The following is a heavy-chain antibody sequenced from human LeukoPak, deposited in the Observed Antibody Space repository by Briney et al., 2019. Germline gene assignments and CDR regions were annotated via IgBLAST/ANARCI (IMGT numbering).Heavy chain of an antibody. D-gene: IGHD5-24*01. J-gene: IGHJ3*02. CDR2: IYPGDSET. V-gene: IGHV5-51*01. CDR3: TRSPRDGYHDAFDI. CDR1: GYSFTTYW. Sequence: GESLKISCKGSGYSFTTYWIAWVRQMPGEGLEWMGIIYPGDSETRYSPSFQGQVAISADKSITTAYLQWGSLKASDTAMYYCTRSPRDGYHDAFDIWGQGTMVTVFS.